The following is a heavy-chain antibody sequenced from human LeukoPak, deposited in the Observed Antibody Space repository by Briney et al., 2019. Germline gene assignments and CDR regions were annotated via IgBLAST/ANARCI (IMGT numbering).Heavy chain of an antibody. V-gene: IGHV1-2*02. CDR3: ARDVGWELLLYNWFDP. J-gene: IGHJ5*02. CDR1: GYTFTSYG. CDR2: INPNSGGT. D-gene: IGHD1-26*01. Sequence: VASVKVSCKASGYTFTSYGISWVRQAPGQGLEWMGWINPNSGGTNYAQKFQGRVTMTRDTSISTAYMELSRLRSDDTAVYYCARDVGWELLLYNWFDPWGQGTLVTVSS.